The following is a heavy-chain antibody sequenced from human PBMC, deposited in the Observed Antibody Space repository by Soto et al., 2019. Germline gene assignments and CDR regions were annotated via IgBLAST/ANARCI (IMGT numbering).Heavy chain of an antibody. CDR3: ARVSSGYYFEGDY. CDR1: GFTFSSYA. D-gene: IGHD3-22*01. Sequence: QVQLVESGGGVVQPGRSLRLSCAASGFTFSSYAMHWVRQAPGKGLEWVAVISYDGSNKYYADSVEGRFTISRDNSKNTLYLQMNSLRAEDTAVYYCARVSSGYYFEGDYWGQGTLVTVSS. J-gene: IGHJ4*02. CDR2: ISYDGSNK. V-gene: IGHV3-30-3*01.